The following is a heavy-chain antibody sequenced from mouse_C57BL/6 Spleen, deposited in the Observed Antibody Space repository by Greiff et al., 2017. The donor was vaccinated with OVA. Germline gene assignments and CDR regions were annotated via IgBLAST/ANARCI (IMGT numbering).Heavy chain of an antibody. V-gene: IGHV1-72*01. CDR1: GYTFTSYW. CDR2: IDPNSGGT. Sequence: VQLQQSGAELVKPGASVKLSYKASGYTFTSYWMHWVKQRPGRGLEWIGRIDPNSGGTKYNEKFKSKATLTVDKPSSTAYMQLSSLTSEDSAVYYCARRADYDYFYYAMDYWGQGTSVTVSS. D-gene: IGHD2-4*01. CDR3: ARRADYDYFYYAMDY. J-gene: IGHJ4*01.